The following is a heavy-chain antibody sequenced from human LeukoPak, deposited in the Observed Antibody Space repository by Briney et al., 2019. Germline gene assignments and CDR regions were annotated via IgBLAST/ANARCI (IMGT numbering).Heavy chain of an antibody. V-gene: IGHV4-39*02. CDR1: GGSISSGNYF. CDR2: VRNDGNT. Sequence: SETLSLTCTVSGGSISSGNYFWGWLRQPPGKGLEWIGRVRNDGNTYYTPSLRSRVTISVDTSKDQFSLKVRSVTAADTGVYFCARGHRHNWFDPWGQGTLVTVSS. J-gene: IGHJ5*02. CDR3: ARGHRHNWFDP.